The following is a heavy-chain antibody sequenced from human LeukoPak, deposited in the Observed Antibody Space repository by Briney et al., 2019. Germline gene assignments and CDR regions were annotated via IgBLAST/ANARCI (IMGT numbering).Heavy chain of an antibody. Sequence: SDTLPLTCTVSGGSVSRGSYYWSWIRQPPGKGLEWIGYIYYSWSTNYNPSLKSRVTISVDTSKIQFSLKLSSVTAADTAVFYCARVASGYDVFDIWGQGTMVTVS. J-gene: IGHJ3*02. CDR1: GGSVSRGSYY. CDR3: ARVASGYDVFDI. D-gene: IGHD3-3*01. V-gene: IGHV4-61*01. CDR2: IYYSWST.